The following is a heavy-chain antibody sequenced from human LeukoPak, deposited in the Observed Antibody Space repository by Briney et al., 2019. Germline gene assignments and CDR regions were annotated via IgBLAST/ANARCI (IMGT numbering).Heavy chain of an antibody. V-gene: IGHV4-4*07. CDR3: ARVLTAVAGPYYFDF. CDR2: IYSSGNT. Sequence: SETLSLTCTVSGGSISRHYWSWIRQPAGKGLEGIGRIYSSGNTNYNPSLNSRVTMSVDTSKNQFSLNLPSVTAADTAVYYCARVLTAVAGPYYFDFWGQGTLVTVSS. D-gene: IGHD6-19*01. J-gene: IGHJ4*02. CDR1: GGSISRHY.